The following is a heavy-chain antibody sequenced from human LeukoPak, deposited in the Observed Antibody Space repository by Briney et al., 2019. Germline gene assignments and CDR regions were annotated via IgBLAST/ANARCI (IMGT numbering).Heavy chain of an antibody. CDR1: GFTFSNAW. Sequence: GSLRLSCAASGFTFSNAWMSWVRQPPGKGLEWIGYIYYSGSTNYNPSLKSRVTISVDTSKNQFSLKLSSVTAADTAVYYCARGDYYYYMDVWGKGTTVTVSS. V-gene: IGHV4-59*01. J-gene: IGHJ6*03. CDR3: ARGDYYYYMDV. CDR2: IYYSGST.